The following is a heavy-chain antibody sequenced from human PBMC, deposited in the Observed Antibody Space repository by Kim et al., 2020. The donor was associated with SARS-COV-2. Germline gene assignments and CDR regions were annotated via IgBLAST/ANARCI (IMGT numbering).Heavy chain of an antibody. D-gene: IGHD4-17*01. J-gene: IGHJ5*02. Sequence: PTFQGRVTIARDTSASTAYMELSSLRSEDTAVYYCARDMTTVTGFDWFDPWGQGTLVTVSS. V-gene: IGHV1-3*01. CDR3: ARDMTTVTGFDWFDP.